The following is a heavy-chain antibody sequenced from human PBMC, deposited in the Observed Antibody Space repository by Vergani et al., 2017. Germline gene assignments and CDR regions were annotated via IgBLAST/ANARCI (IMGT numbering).Heavy chain of an antibody. V-gene: IGHV1-69*04. Sequence: QVQLVQSGAEVKKPGSSVKVSCKASENTFSTYPFSWVRQASGQGLEWMGRIIPMVDVTNYAQKFQGRVTITASKSTYTAYMELTGLTSEDKAIYYCARDYSWAHVAGRVGRFFDSWGQGTLVTVSS. D-gene: IGHD2-15*01. CDR3: ARDYSWAHVAGRVGRFFDS. CDR1: ENTFSTYP. CDR2: IIPMVDVT. J-gene: IGHJ4*02.